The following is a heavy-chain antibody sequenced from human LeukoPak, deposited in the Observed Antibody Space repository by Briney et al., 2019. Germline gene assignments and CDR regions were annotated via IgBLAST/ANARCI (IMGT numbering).Heavy chain of an antibody. J-gene: IGHJ6*03. CDR3: ARVVSGIQLWLQGYYYYMDV. D-gene: IGHD5-18*01. V-gene: IGHV1-18*01. CDR2: ISAYNGNT. Sequence: ASVKVSCKASGYTFTSYGISWARQAPGQGLEWMGWISAYNGNTNYAQKLQGRVTMTTDTSTSTAYMELRSLRSDDTAVYYCARVVSGIQLWLQGYYYYMDVWGKGTTVTISS. CDR1: GYTFTSYG.